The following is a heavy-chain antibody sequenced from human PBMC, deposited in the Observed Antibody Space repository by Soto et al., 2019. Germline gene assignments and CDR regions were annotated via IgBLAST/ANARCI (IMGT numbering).Heavy chain of an antibody. J-gene: IGHJ6*02. Sequence: EVQLVESGGGLVKPGGSLRLSCAASGFTFSSYSMNWVRQAPGKGLEWVSSITSSSSYIFYADSVKGRFTISRDNAKNSLYLQMNSLRAEDTAVYYCARLGKGSYCMDVWGQGTTVTVSS. V-gene: IGHV3-21*01. CDR2: ITSSSSYI. CDR3: ARLGKGSYCMDV. D-gene: IGHD1-26*01. CDR1: GFTFSSYS.